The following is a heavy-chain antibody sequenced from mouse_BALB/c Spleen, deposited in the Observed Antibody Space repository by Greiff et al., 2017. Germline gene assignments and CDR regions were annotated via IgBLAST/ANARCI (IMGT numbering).Heavy chain of an antibody. CDR3: TNFDY. CDR1: AYTFTDYE. CDR2: IHPGSGGT. V-gene: IGHV1-15*01. Sequence: QFRLQQSGAELVRPGSSVRLSSRALAYTFTDYEMHWGKQTPVHGLAWIGAIHPGSGGTAYNQKSKAKATLTADKSSSTAYMELSSLTSEDSAVYYYTNFDYGGQGTTLTVSS. J-gene: IGHJ2*01.